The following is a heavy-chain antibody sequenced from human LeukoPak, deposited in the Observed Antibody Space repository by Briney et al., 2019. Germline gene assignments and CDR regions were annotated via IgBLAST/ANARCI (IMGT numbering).Heavy chain of an antibody. CDR2: ISSSSSYI. Sequence: PGGSLRLSCAASGFTFSSYSMNWVRQAPGKGLEWVSSISSSSSYIYYADSMKGRFTISRDNAKNSLYLQMNSLRAEDTAVYYCASTYYDILTAYDYWGQGTLVTVSS. J-gene: IGHJ4*02. D-gene: IGHD3-9*01. CDR1: GFTFSSYS. V-gene: IGHV3-21*01. CDR3: ASTYYDILTAYDY.